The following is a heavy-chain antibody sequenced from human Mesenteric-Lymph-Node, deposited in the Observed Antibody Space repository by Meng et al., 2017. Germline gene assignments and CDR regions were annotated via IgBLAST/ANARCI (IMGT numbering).Heavy chain of an antibody. D-gene: IGHD6-19*01. CDR1: GGSISSSNW. Sequence: QLLLQESGPGLVKPSGTLSLTCAVSGGSISSSNWWSWVRQPPGKGLEWIGKIYHSGITIYNPSLKSRVTISVDKSKNQFSLNLSSVTAADTAVYYCARVGQWLPIDYWGQGTLVTVSS. CDR3: ARVGQWLPIDY. J-gene: IGHJ4*02. CDR2: IYHSGIT. V-gene: IGHV4-4*02.